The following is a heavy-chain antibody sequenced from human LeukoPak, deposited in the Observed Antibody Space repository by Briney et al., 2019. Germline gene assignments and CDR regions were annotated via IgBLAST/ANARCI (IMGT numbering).Heavy chain of an antibody. J-gene: IGHJ6*02. CDR2: IRSKAYGGTT. D-gene: IGHD5-18*01. V-gene: IGHV3-49*04. CDR3: TSRGYSYDDYYGMDV. CDR1: GFTFGDYA. Sequence: PGRSLRLSCTASGFTFGDYAMSWVRQAPGKGLEWVGFIRSKAYGGTTEYAASVKGRFTISREDSKSIAYLQMNSLKTEDTAVYYCTSRGYSYDDYYGMDVWGQGTTVTVSS.